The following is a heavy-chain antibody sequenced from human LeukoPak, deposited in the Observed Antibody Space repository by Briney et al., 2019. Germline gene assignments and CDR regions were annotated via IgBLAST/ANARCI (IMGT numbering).Heavy chain of an antibody. CDR1: GYTLTELS. CDR3: ATPIAAAGNWFDP. J-gene: IGHJ5*02. D-gene: IGHD6-13*01. Sequence: GASVKVSCKVSGYTLTELSMHWVRQAPGKGLEWMGGFDPEDGETIYAQKFQGRVTRTEDTSTDTAYMELSSLRSEDTAVYYCATPIAAAGNWFDPWGQGTLVTVSS. V-gene: IGHV1-24*01. CDR2: FDPEDGET.